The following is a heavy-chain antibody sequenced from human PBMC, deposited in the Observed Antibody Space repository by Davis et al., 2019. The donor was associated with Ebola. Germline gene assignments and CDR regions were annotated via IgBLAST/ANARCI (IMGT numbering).Heavy chain of an antibody. D-gene: IGHD2-2*01. CDR3: AKEGGYCISKICPRKFDQ. J-gene: IGHJ4*02. CDR2: IGADGGGP. CDR1: GFTFTTYA. V-gene: IGHV3-23*01. Sequence: EGSLRLSCATPGFTFTTYAMSWVRQAPGAGLEWVSAIGADGGGPYYADPVKGRFTISRDNSKNTVFLQLNSLRVDDTAIYYCAKEGGYCISKICPRKFDQWGQGTLVSVSS.